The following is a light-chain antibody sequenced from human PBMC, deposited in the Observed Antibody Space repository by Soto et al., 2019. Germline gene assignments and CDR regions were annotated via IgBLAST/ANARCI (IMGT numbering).Light chain of an antibody. CDR1: QSISSW. CDR3: QQYNSYPWT. CDR2: KAS. J-gene: IGKJ1*01. Sequence: DIQMTQTPSTLSASVGDRDTITCRASQSISSWLAWYQQKPGKAPKLLIYKASTLESGVPPNFSGSGSGTEFTLTISSLQPEDFATYYCQQYNSYPWTFGQGTNVEVK. V-gene: IGKV1-5*03.